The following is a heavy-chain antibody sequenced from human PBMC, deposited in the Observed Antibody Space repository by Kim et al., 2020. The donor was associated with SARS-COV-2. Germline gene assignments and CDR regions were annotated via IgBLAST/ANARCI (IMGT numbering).Heavy chain of an antibody. V-gene: IGHV3-23*01. Sequence: SVKGRFTISRDNSNNTLYLQMNSLRAEEPAVYYCAKDYCIVVVTAMVQHWGQGTLVTVSS. CDR3: AKDYCIVVVTAMVQH. D-gene: IGHD2-21*02. J-gene: IGHJ1*01.